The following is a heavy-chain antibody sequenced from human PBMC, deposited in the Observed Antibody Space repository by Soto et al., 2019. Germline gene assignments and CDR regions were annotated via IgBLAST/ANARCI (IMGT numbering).Heavy chain of an antibody. V-gene: IGHV1-8*01. CDR1: GYTFTSYD. CDR2: MNPNSGNT. D-gene: IGHD3-22*01. CDR3: ARGAGRYYYDSSGWY. Sequence: ASVKVSCTASGYTFTSYDINWVRQATGQGIEWMGWMNPNSGNTGYAQKFQGRVTMTRNTSISTAYMELSSLRSEDTAVYYCARGAGRYYYDSSGWYWGQGTLVTVSS. J-gene: IGHJ4*02.